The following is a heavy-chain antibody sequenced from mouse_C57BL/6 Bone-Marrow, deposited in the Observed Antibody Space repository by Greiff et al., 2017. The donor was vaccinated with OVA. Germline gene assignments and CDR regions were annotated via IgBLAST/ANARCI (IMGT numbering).Heavy chain of an antibody. CDR2: ISYSGST. J-gene: IGHJ2*01. CDR3: ARGDYRFDY. V-gene: IGHV3-8*01. D-gene: IGHD5-5*01. CDR1: GYSITSDY. Sequence: VQLKQSGPGLAKPSQTLSLTCSVTGYSITSDYWNWIRQFPGNKLEYMGYISYSGSTNYNPSLKSRISITRDTSKNQYFQQLNSVTTEDTATYYCARGDYRFDYWGQGTTLTVSS.